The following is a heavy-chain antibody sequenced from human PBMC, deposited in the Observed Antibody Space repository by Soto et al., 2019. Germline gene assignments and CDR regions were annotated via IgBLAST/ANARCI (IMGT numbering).Heavy chain of an antibody. CDR2: ISRTGST. V-gene: IGHV4-4*02. D-gene: IGHD6-6*01. J-gene: IGHJ4*02. CDR3: ASRAADRPF. CDR1: GGSITSSEW. Sequence: SETLSLTCAVSGGSITSSEWWSWVRQPPGKGLEWIGEISRTGSTNYNSTLKSRVTISLDKSNDQFSLKLNSVTAADTAVYYCASRAADRPFWGQGTLVTVSS.